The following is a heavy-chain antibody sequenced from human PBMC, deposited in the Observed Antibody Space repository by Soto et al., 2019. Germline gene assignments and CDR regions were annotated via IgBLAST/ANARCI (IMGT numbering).Heavy chain of an antibody. V-gene: IGHV4-30-4*01. CDR3: ARVKYSSSWYGFDY. CDR1: GGSISSGDYY. Sequence: PSETPSLTCTVSGGSISSGDYYWSWIRQPPGKGLEWIGYIYYSGSTYYNPSLKSRVTISVDTSKNQFSLKLSSVTAADTAVYYCARVKYSSSWYGFDYWGQGTLVTVS. J-gene: IGHJ4*02. CDR2: IYYSGST. D-gene: IGHD6-13*01.